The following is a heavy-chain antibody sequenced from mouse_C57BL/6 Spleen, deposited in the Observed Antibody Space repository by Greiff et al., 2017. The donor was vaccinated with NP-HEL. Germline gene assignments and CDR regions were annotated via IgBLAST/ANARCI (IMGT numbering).Heavy chain of an antibody. Sequence: EVQRVESGGGLVKPGGSLKLSCAASGFTFSSYAMSWVRQTPEKRLEWVATISDGGSYTYYPDNVKGRFTISRDNAKNNLYLQMSHLKSEDTAMYYCARDGTVVNAMDYWGQGTSVTVSS. CDR1: GFTFSSYA. V-gene: IGHV5-4*01. CDR2: ISDGGSYT. D-gene: IGHD1-1*01. CDR3: ARDGTVVNAMDY. J-gene: IGHJ4*01.